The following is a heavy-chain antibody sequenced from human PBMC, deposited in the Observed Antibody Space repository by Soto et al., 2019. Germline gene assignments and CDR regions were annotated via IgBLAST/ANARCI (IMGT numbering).Heavy chain of an antibody. J-gene: IGHJ3*02. D-gene: IGHD2-2*01. V-gene: IGHV3-48*03. Sequence: GGSLRLSCAASGFTFSSYEMNWVRQAPGKGLEWVSYISSSGSTIYYTDSVKGRFTISRDNAKNSLYLQMNSLRAEDTAVYYCASGPPGGCCSSTSCNDAFDIGGQGTMVTVSS. CDR3: ASGPPGGCCSSTSCNDAFDI. CDR2: ISSSGSTI. CDR1: GFTFSSYE.